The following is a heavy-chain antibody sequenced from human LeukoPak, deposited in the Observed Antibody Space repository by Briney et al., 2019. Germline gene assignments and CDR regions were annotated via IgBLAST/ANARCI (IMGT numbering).Heavy chain of an antibody. V-gene: IGHV3-64*02. CDR1: GLTFSSHA. D-gene: IGHD3-3*01. J-gene: IGHJ4*02. CDR3: ARGGYYAASDI. CDR2: IVSNGGNT. Sequence: GGALRLSCAASGLTFSSHAMYWVRQAPGKGLEYVSAIVSNGGNTYYADSVRGRFTISRDNSKDTVYLQMGSLRPEDTAVYYCARGGYYAASDIWGQGALVTVSS.